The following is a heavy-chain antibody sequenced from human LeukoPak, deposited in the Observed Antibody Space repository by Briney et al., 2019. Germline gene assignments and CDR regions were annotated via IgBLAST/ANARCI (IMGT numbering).Heavy chain of an antibody. V-gene: IGHV4-31*03. CDR2: IYYSGST. CDR1: GGSISSGGYY. D-gene: IGHD6-19*01. Sequence: KASETLSLTCTVSGGSISSGGYYWSWIRQHPGKGLEWIGYIYYSGSTYYNPSLKSRVTISVDTSKNQFSLKLSSVTAADTAVYYCARLAVAGTPYYFDYWGQGTLVTVSS. J-gene: IGHJ4*02. CDR3: ARLAVAGTPYYFDY.